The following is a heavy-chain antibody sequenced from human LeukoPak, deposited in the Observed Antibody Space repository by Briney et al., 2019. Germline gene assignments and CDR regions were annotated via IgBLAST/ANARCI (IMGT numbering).Heavy chain of an antibody. J-gene: IGHJ3*02. Sequence: ASVKVSCKASGFTFTSSAMQWVRQAREQRLEWIGWIVVGSGNTNYAQKFQERVTITRDMSTSTAYMELSSLRSEDTAVYYCAADRYSGSYPTSAFDIWGQGTMVTVSS. D-gene: IGHD1-26*01. CDR1: GFTFTSSA. CDR3: AADRYSGSYPTSAFDI. CDR2: IVVGSGNT. V-gene: IGHV1-58*02.